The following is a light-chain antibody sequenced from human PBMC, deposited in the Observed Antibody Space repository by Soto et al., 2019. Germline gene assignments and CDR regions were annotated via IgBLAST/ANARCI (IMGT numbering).Light chain of an antibody. V-gene: IGKV3-11*01. CDR3: QQGSNGYT. CDR1: PSVDRY. J-gene: IGKJ2*01. Sequence: EIVLTQSPATLSLSPGDRATLSCRASPSVDRYLAWYQEKPGQAPRLLIYDASDRATGIPDRFSGSGSGTDFTLTISSLEPEDFAVYYCQQGSNGYTFGQGTKLEIK. CDR2: DAS.